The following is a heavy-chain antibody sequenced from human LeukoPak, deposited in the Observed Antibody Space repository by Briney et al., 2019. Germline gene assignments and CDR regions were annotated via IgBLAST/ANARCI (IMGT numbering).Heavy chain of an antibody. V-gene: IGHV2-70*01. CDR1: GFSLITSGMC. CDR2: IDWGDDK. D-gene: IGHD4-17*01. J-gene: IGHJ4*02. Sequence: SGPTLVNPTQTLTLTCTFSGFSLITSGMCVSWIRQPPGKALEWLALIDWGDDKYYSTSLKTRLTISKDTFKNQVVLTMTNMDPVDTATYYCARISAYGDYYFDYWGQGTLVTVSS. CDR3: ARISAYGDYYFDY.